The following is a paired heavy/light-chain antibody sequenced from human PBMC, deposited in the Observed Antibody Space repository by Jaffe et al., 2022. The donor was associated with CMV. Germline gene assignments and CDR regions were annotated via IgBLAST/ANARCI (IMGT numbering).Heavy chain of an antibody. D-gene: IGHD5-12*01. CDR3: AREGRWLPQQSGFDY. V-gene: IGHV3-33*01. Sequence: QVQLVESGGGVVQPGGSLRLSCTASGFSFSDFGMHWVRQAPGKGLEWVAVIWKDGSKRDHVDSVKGRFTISRDNTKNMLFLEMNNLRADDTAVYYCAREGRWLPQQSGFDYWGQGILVTVSS. CDR1: GFSFSDFG. J-gene: IGHJ4*02. CDR2: IWKDGSKR.
Light chain of an antibody. Sequence: DIQMTQSPSTLSASVGDRVTITCRASQSIGNWLAWYQHTPGKAPKLLIYKASNLESGVSSRFSGSGSGTEFTLTISSLQPDDSATYYCQPYNVPWTFGPGTKVEI. V-gene: IGKV1-5*03. CDR1: QSIGNW. CDR3: QPYNVPWT. J-gene: IGKJ1*01. CDR2: KAS.